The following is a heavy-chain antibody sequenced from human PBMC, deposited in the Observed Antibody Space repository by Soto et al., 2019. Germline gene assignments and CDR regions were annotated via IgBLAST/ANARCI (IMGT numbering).Heavy chain of an antibody. CDR3: ARVGSSPAVDYYYGMDV. CDR1: GGSSSGYY. D-gene: IGHD6-6*01. J-gene: IGHJ6*02. Sequence: SETLSLTCAVYGGSSSGYYWSWIRQPPGKGLEWIGEINHSGSTNYNPSLKSRVTISVDTSKNQFSLKLSSVTAADTAVYYCARVGSSPAVDYYYGMDVWGQGTTVTVSS. V-gene: IGHV4-34*01. CDR2: INHSGST.